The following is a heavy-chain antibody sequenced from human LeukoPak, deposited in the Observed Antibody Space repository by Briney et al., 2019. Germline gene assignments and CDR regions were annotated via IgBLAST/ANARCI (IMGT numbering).Heavy chain of an antibody. V-gene: IGHV3-53*01. J-gene: IGHJ4*02. CDR2: IYSGGST. CDR1: GISVSSNY. D-gene: IGHD3-10*01. CDR3: AKALTMVRGVIIRSPSDY. Sequence: GGSLTLSCAASGISVSSNYMNWVRQAPGKGLEWVSVIYSGGSTYYADSVKGRFTISRDNSKNTLYLQMNSLRAEDTAVYYCAKALTMVRGVIIRSPSDYWGQGTLVTVSS.